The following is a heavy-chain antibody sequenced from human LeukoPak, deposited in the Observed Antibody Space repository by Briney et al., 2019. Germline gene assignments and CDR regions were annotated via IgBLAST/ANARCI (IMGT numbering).Heavy chain of an antibody. Sequence: ASVKVSRKASGYTFTGYHLHWVRHAPGQGLEWMGWINPNSGGTNYAQKFQGRVTMTRDTSISTAYMELSRLRSDDTAVYYCARGDPYSSSSDYYYGMDVWGRGTTVTVSS. V-gene: IGHV1-2*02. CDR2: INPNSGGT. CDR3: ARGDPYSSSSDYYYGMDV. D-gene: IGHD6-6*01. J-gene: IGHJ6*02. CDR1: GYTFTGYH.